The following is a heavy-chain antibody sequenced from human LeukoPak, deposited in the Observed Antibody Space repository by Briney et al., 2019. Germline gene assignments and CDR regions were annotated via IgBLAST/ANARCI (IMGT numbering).Heavy chain of an antibody. Sequence: GSLRLSCAASGFTFASSGMTWVRQAPGKGLEWVSGITSAGSTYYADSVKGRFTVFRDTSKSTLYIQMNSLRVEDTAIYYCADHDNASPRYWGQGILVTVSS. J-gene: IGHJ4*02. V-gene: IGHV3-23*01. D-gene: IGHD3-9*01. CDR2: ITSAGST. CDR3: ADHDNASPRY. CDR1: GFTFASSG.